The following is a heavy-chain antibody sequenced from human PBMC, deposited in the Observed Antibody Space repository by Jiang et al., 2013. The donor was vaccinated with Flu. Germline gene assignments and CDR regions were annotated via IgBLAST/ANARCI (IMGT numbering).Heavy chain of an antibody. CDR1: GGSISSAGYY. CDR2: IFYSGST. CDR3: ARDCSGGNCHRNFDS. J-gene: IGHJ4*02. V-gene: IGHV4-31*03. Sequence: PGLVKPSQTLSLTCTVSGGSISSAGYYWSWIRQLPGKGLEWIGYIFYSGSTYYNPSLESRLTISVDTSKNQFSLRLSSVTAADTAVYYCARDCSGGNCHRNFDSWGQGTLVTVSS. D-gene: IGHD2-15*01.